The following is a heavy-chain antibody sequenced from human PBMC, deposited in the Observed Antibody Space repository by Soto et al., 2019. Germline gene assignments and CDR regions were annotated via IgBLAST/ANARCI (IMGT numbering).Heavy chain of an antibody. CDR1: GYTFTSYG. CDR2: ISAYNGNT. D-gene: IGHD2-15*01. V-gene: IGHV1-18*01. CDR3: ARAYCSGGSCYVADP. Sequence: QVQLVQSGAEVKKPGASVKVSCKASGYTFTSYGISWVRQAPGQGLEWMGWISAYNGNTNYAQKLQGRVTMTTDTSTSTAYMELRRLRSDDTAVYYCARAYCSGGSCYVADPWGQGTLVTVSS. J-gene: IGHJ5*02.